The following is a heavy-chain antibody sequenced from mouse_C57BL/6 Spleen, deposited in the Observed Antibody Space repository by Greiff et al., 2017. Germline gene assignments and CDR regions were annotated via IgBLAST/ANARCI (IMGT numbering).Heavy chain of an antibody. CDR1: GLTFSSYA. CDR3: TRGEGTFDY. CDR2: ISSGGDYI. J-gene: IGHJ2*01. Sequence: DVMLVESGEGLVKPGGSLKLSCAASGLTFSSYAMSWVRQTPEKRLEWVAYISSGGDYIYYADTVKGRFTISRDNARNTLYLQMSSLKSEDTAMYYCTRGEGTFDYWGQGTTLTVSS. D-gene: IGHD2-14*01. V-gene: IGHV5-9-1*02.